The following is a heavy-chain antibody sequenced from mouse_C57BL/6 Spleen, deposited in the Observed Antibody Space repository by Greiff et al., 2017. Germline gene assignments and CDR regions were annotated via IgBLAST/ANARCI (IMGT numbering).Heavy chain of an antibody. CDR2: ISSGGSYT. D-gene: IGHD2-10*02. CDR1: GFTFSSYG. V-gene: IGHV5-6*01. J-gene: IGHJ2*01. CDR3: ARQGYGNYFDY. Sequence: EVQVVESGGDLVKPGGSLKLSCAASGFTFSSYGMSWVRQTPDKRLEWVATISSGGSYTYSPDSVKGRFTISSDNAKNTLYLQMSSLKSEDKAMYYCARQGYGNYFDYWGQGTTLTVSS.